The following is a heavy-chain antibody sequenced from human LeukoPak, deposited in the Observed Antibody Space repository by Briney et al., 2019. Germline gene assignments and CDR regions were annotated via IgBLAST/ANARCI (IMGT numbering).Heavy chain of an antibody. CDR2: IKKDGSEK. J-gene: IGHJ4*02. CDR1: GFTFSSYG. V-gene: IGHV3-7*01. D-gene: IGHD5-18*01. Sequence: GGPLRLSCAASGFTFSSYGMHWVRQAPGKGLEWVANIKKDGSEKYYVDSVKGRFTISRDNAKTSLYLQMNSLRAEDTAVYYCARDLSGVAGYTYGRGIDYWGREPWSPSP. CDR3: ARDLSGVAGYTYGRGIDY.